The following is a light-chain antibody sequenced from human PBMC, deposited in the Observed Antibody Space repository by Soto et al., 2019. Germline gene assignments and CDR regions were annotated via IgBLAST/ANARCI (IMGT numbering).Light chain of an antibody. CDR2: GAS. CDR1: QSVSSN. Sequence: EIVMTQSPATLHVYPGERATLSCRASQSVSSNLAWYQQKLGQAPRLLIYGASTRATGIPARFSGSGSGTEFILTIRSLQSEDFAVYYCQQYNNWPPLTVGNGTRLEIK. J-gene: IGKJ5*01. V-gene: IGKV3D-15*01. CDR3: QQYNNWPPLT.